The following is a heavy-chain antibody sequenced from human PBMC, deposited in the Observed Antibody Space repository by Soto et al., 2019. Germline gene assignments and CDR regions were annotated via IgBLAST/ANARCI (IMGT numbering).Heavy chain of an antibody. J-gene: IGHJ4*02. CDR3: AKDEYCSGGSCYPFY. CDR2: ISGSGGST. CDR1: GFTFSSYA. Sequence: GALRLSCAASGFTFSSYAMSWVRQAPGKGLEWVSAISGSGGSTYYADSVKGRFTISRDNSKNTLYLQMNSLRAEDTAVYYCAKDEYCSGGSCYPFYWGQGTLVTVSS. D-gene: IGHD2-15*01. V-gene: IGHV3-23*01.